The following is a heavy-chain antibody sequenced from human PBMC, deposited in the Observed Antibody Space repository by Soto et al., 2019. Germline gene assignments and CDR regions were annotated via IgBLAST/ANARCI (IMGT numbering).Heavy chain of an antibody. D-gene: IGHD2-2*01. CDR3: ARDIVVVPAAARWFDP. CDR2: IIPILGTA. Sequence: GASVKVSCKASGGTFSSYAISWVRQAPGQGLEWMGGIIPILGTANYAQKFQGRVTITADKSTRTAYMELSSLRSEDTAVYYCARDIVVVPAAARWFDPWGQGTLVTVSS. CDR1: GGTFSSYA. V-gene: IGHV1-69*10. J-gene: IGHJ5*02.